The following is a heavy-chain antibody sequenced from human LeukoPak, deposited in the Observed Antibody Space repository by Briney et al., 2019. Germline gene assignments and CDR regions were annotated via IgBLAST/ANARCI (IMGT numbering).Heavy chain of an antibody. D-gene: IGHD5-18*01. V-gene: IGHV4-59*01. J-gene: IGHJ4*02. Sequence: NPSETLSLACTVSGGSISSYYWSWIWQSPGKGLEWIGYIHYSGSTNYNPSLKSRVTISEDTSKNQFSLKLSSVTAADTAVYYCARDRTLDYTAMALDYWGQGTLVTVSS. CDR1: GGSISSYY. CDR2: IHYSGST. CDR3: ARDRTLDYTAMALDY.